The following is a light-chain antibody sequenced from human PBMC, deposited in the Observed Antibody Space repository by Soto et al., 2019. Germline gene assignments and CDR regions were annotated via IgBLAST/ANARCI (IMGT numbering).Light chain of an antibody. Sequence: QSVLTQPPSASGSPGQSVTISSTGTSSDVGGYNYVSWYQQHPGKAPKLIIYEVSKWPSGIPDRFSGSKSGNTASLTVSGLQAEDEADYYCNAYAGSNNWVFGGGTTLTVL. CDR3: NAYAGSNNWV. CDR1: SSDVGGYNY. V-gene: IGLV2-8*01. CDR2: EVS. J-gene: IGLJ3*02.